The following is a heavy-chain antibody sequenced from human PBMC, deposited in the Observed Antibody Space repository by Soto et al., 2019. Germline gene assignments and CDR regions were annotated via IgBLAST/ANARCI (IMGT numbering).Heavy chain of an antibody. V-gene: IGHV5-51*01. D-gene: IGHD2-2*01. CDR2: IYPGDSDT. Sequence: GESLKISCKGSGYSFTSYWIGWVRQMPGKGLEWMGIIYPGDSDTRYSPSFQGQVTISADKSISTAYLQWSSLKASDTAMYYCARQPRYCSSTSCYAIDYWGQGTLVTVSS. CDR1: GYSFTSYW. J-gene: IGHJ4*02. CDR3: ARQPRYCSSTSCYAIDY.